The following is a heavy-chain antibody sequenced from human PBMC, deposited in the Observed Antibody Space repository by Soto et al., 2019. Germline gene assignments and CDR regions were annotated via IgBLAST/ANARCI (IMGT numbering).Heavy chain of an antibody. CDR1: GYTFTSYG. V-gene: IGHV1-18*03. J-gene: IGHJ5*02. Sequence: QVQLVQSGAEVKKPGASVKVSCKASGYTFTSYGISWVRQAPGQGLEWMGWISADNGNTNYAQKLQGRVTMTTDTSTSTAYMELRSLRSDDMAVYYSATDCSSTTCYPWNWFDPWGQGTLVTVSS. CDR3: ATDCSSTTCYPWNWFDP. CDR2: ISADNGNT. D-gene: IGHD2-2*01.